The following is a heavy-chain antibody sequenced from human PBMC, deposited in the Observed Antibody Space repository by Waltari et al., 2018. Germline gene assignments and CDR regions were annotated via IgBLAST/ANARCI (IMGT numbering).Heavy chain of an antibody. CDR3: ARHDPEIVVVPAATYYFDY. Sequence: QLQLQESGPGLVKPSETLSLTCTVSGGSISSSSYYWGWIRQPPGKGLEWIGSIYYSGSTYDNPSLKSRVTISVETSKNQFSLKLSSVTAADTAVYYCARHDPEIVVVPAATYYFDYWGQGTLVTVSS. D-gene: IGHD2-2*01. V-gene: IGHV4-39*01. J-gene: IGHJ4*02. CDR2: IYYSGST. CDR1: GGSISSSSYY.